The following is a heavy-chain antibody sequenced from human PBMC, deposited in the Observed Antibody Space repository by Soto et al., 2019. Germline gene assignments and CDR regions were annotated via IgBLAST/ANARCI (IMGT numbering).Heavy chain of an antibody. CDR1: GGSISSSSYY. CDR3: ARRIPAGYSSSWYGGYYFDY. CDR2: IYYSGST. Sequence: SETLSLTCTASGGSISSSSYYWGWIRQPPGKGLEWIGSIYYSGSTYYNPSLKSRVTISVDTSKNQFSLKLSSVTAADTAVYYCARRIPAGYSSSWYGGYYFDYWGQGTLVTVSS. D-gene: IGHD6-13*01. V-gene: IGHV4-39*01. J-gene: IGHJ4*02.